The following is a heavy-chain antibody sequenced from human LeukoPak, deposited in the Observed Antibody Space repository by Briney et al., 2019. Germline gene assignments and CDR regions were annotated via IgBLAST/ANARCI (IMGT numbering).Heavy chain of an antibody. D-gene: IGHD3-22*01. CDR1: GGSISSYY. J-gene: IGHJ4*02. CDR3: ARGGDSSGYPLFDN. V-gene: IGHV4-59*01. Sequence: SETLSLTCTVSGGSISSYYWSWIRQPPGKGLEWIGYIYYSGSTNYNPSLKSRVTISVDTSKNQFSLKLSSVTAADTAVYYCARGGDSSGYPLFDNWGQGTLVTVSS. CDR2: IYYSGST.